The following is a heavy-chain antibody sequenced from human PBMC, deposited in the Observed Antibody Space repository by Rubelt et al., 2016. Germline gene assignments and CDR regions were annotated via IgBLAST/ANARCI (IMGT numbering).Heavy chain of an antibody. CDR2: MSYSGST. V-gene: IGHV4-39*01. J-gene: IGHJ5*02. CDR3: AGQVTTILAGWFDP. D-gene: IGHD5-12*01. Sequence: QLQLQESGPGLVQPSETLSLTCLVSGGSISSDNCHWGWIRQPPGKGLEWIGSMSYSGSTYYNQSLKSRATISLDTSKNHFSLKLSDGTAAETAVYFGAGQVTTILAGWFDPWGQGTLVSVSS. CDR1: GGSISSDNCH.